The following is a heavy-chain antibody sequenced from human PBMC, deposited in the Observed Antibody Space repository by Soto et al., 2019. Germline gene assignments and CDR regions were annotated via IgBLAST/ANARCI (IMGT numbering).Heavy chain of an antibody. CDR3: GRDLYAGYCSGASCSSAFEY. Sequence: GGSLRLSCAASGFTFTNYAMSWVRQSPGKGLEWVSGISGNGGSTYYADSVKGRFTISRDNSKNTVFLQMNSLRAEDTALYHCGRDLYAGYCSGASCSSAFEYWGQGALVTVSS. CDR2: ISGNGGST. V-gene: IGHV3-23*01. D-gene: IGHD2-15*01. J-gene: IGHJ4*02. CDR1: GFTFTNYA.